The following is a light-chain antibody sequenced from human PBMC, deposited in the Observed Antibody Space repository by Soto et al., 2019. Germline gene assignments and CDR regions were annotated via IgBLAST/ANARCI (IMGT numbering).Light chain of an antibody. CDR1: SSDVAGYNF. V-gene: IGLV2-11*01. Sequence: QSALTQPRSVSGSPGQSVTISCTGTSSDVAGYNFVSWYQQHPGKAPKLMIYDVSKRPSGVPDRFSGSKSGYTASLIISGLQAEDEADYYCCSYAGSYNYVFGTGTKLTVL. J-gene: IGLJ1*01. CDR2: DVS. CDR3: CSYAGSYNYV.